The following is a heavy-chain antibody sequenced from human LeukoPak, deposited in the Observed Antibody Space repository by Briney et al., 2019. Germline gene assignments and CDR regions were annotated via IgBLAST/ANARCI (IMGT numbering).Heavy chain of an antibody. CDR1: GYTFTSYY. D-gene: IGHD2-2*01. CDR2: INPSGGST. V-gene: IGHV1-46*01. CDR3: ARVHGIEVVPAAETSFDP. J-gene: IGHJ5*02. Sequence: ASVKVSCKASGYTFTSYYMHWVRQAPGQGLEWMGIINPSGGSTSYAQKFQGRVTMTRDMSTSTVYMELSSLRSEDTAVYYCARVHGIEVVPAAETSFDPWDQGTLVTVSS.